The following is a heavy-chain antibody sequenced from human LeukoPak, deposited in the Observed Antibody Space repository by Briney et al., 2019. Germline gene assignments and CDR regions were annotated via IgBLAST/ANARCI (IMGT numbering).Heavy chain of an antibody. CDR2: INPSGGST. CDR1: GYTFTSYY. J-gene: IGHJ5*02. D-gene: IGHD5-24*01. V-gene: IGHV1-46*01. CDR3: ATDHSMANTAWWFDP. Sequence: ASVKVSCKASGYTFTSYYMHWVRRAPGQGLEWMGIINPSGGSTSYAQKFQGRITMSRDTSTSTVYMELSSLRSEDTAFYYCATDHSMANTAWWFDPWGQGTLVTVSS.